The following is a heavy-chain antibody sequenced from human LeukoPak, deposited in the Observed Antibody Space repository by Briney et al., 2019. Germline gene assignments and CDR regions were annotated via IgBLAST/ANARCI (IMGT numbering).Heavy chain of an antibody. CDR1: GYTFTSYD. D-gene: IGHD3-3*01. CDR2: MNPNSGNT. Sequence: GASVKVSCKASGYTFTSYDINWVRQATGQGLEWMGWMNPNSGNTGYAQKFQGRVTITRNTSISTAYMELSSLRSDDTAVYYCAREVSPSYDFWSGYYSYYYYYYMDVWGKGTTVTVSS. J-gene: IGHJ6*03. CDR3: AREVSPSYDFWSGYYSYYYYYYMDV. V-gene: IGHV1-8*03.